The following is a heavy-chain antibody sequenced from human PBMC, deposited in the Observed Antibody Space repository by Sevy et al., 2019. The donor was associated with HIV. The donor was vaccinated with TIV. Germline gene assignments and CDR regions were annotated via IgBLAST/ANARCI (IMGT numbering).Heavy chain of an antibody. CDR2: IKQDGSEK. CDR3: ARGYSNLRGYSYGTYYFDY. V-gene: IGHV3-7*04. Sequence: GGSLRLSCAASGFTLSSYWMSWVRQAPGKGLEWGANIKQDGSEKYYVDSVKRRFTISRDNAKNSLYLQMNSLRAEDTAVYYCARGYSNLRGYSYGTYYFDYWGQGTLVTVSS. CDR1: GFTLSSYW. D-gene: IGHD5-18*01. J-gene: IGHJ4*02.